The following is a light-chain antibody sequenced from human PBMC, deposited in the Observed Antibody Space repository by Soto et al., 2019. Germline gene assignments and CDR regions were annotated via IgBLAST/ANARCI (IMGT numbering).Light chain of an antibody. Sequence: EIVLTQSPATLSLSPGERATLSCRASQSVSSYLAWYQQKPGQAPRLLIYDASNRATGIPARFSGSGSGTDFTLTIRSLEPEDLAVYYCQQRSNWPPEYTFGQGTKLEIK. CDR3: QQRSNWPPEYT. CDR2: DAS. J-gene: IGKJ2*01. V-gene: IGKV3-11*01. CDR1: QSVSSY.